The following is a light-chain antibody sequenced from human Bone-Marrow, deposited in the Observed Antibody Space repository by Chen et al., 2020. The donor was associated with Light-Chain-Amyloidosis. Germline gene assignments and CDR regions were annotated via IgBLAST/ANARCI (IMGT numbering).Light chain of an antibody. V-gene: IGLV3-25*03. CDR1: ALSKQY. J-gene: IGLJ2*01. CDR2: KDS. CDR3: QSADSGTSYRAVV. Sequence: SYELTQPPSVSVSPGQTARITCSGDALSKQYAYWYQQKPGQAPVLVIYKDSERPSGIPERFSGSSSGTRVTLTISGVQAEDEADYHCQSADSGTSYRAVVFGGGTKLTVL.